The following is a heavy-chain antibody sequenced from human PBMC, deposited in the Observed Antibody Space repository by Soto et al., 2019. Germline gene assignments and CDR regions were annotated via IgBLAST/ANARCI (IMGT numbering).Heavy chain of an antibody. V-gene: IGHV1-69*13. CDR2: IIPIFGTA. D-gene: IGHD2-8*01. CDR1: GGTFSSYA. CDR3: ARVAPEDIVLHTPGRYYYYGMDV. Sequence: ASVKVSCKASGGTFSSYAISWVRQAPGQGLEWMGGIIPIFGTANYAQKFQGRVTITADESTSTAYMELSSLRSEDTAVYYCARVAPEDIVLHTPGRYYYYGMDVWGQGTTVTVSS. J-gene: IGHJ6*02.